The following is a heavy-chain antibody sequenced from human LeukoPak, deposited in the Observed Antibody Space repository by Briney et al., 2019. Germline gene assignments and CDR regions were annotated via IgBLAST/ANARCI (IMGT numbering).Heavy chain of an antibody. CDR2: IYYSGST. CDR1: GGSISSSSYY. D-gene: IGHD5-24*01. J-gene: IGHJ4*02. CDR3: ARGRRDGYNLEYFDK. V-gene: IGHV4-39*07. Sequence: SETLSLTCTVSGGSISSSSYYWGWIRQPPGKGLEWIGSIYYSGSTYYNPSLKSRVTISVDTSKNQFSLKLSSVTAADTAVYYCARGRRDGYNLEYFDKWGQGTLITVSS.